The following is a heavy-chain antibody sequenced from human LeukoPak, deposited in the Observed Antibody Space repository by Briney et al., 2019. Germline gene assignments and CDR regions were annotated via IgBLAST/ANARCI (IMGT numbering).Heavy chain of an antibody. J-gene: IGHJ3*02. Sequence: GGSLRLSCAASGFTFSNYAMSWVRQAPGKGLEWVSGIGGSGGSTYYADSVTGRFTISRDNSKNTLYLQMNSLRAEDTAVYYCARGSSVGATVEAFEIWGQGTMVTVSS. CDR3: ARGSSVGATVEAFEI. D-gene: IGHD1-26*01. CDR2: IGGSGGST. CDR1: GFTFSNYA. V-gene: IGHV3-23*01.